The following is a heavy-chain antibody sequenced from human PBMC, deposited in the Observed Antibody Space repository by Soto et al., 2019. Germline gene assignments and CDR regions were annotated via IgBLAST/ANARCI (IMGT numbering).Heavy chain of an antibody. CDR1: GFTFSSYA. J-gene: IGHJ4*02. CDR3: AKKGAVGATYFFDY. D-gene: IGHD1-26*01. CDR2: ISGGRGST. Sequence: GGSLRLSCAASGFTFSSYAMSWVRQAPGKGLEWVSAISGGRGSTHYADSVKGRFTISRDTSKNTLYLQMNSLRAADTAVYYCAKKGAVGATYFFDYWGQGALVTVSS. V-gene: IGHV3-23*01.